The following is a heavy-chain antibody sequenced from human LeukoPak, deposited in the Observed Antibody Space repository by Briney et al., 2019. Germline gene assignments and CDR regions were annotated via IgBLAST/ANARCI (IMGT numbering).Heavy chain of an antibody. CDR2: ISSSSSYI. CDR1: GFTFSSYS. CDR3: ARPRANWGSGYGMDV. J-gene: IGHJ6*02. D-gene: IGHD7-27*01. Sequence: GGSLRLSCAASGFTFSSYSMNWVRQAPGKGLEWVSSISSSSSYIYYADSVKGRFTISRDNAKNSLYLQMNSPRAEDTAVYYCARPRANWGSGYGMDVWGQGTTVTVSS. V-gene: IGHV3-21*01.